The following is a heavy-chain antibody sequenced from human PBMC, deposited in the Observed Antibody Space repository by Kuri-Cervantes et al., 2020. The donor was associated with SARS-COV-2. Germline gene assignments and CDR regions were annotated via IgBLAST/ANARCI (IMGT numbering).Heavy chain of an antibody. D-gene: IGHD4-23*01. Sequence: GESLKISCAASGFTFGSYAMNWVRQAPGKGLEWVSYISSSSSAIYYPDSVKGRFTMSRDNAKNSLYLQMNSLRAEDTAVYYCASTQISYGGNSGSYWYFDLWGRGTLVTVSS. CDR3: ASTQISYGGNSGSYWYFDL. CDR2: ISSSSSAI. V-gene: IGHV3-48*01. CDR1: GFTFGSYA. J-gene: IGHJ2*01.